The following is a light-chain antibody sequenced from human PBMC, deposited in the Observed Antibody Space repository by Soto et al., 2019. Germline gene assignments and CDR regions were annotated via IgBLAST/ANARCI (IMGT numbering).Light chain of an antibody. CDR2: DTS. Sequence: VVLTQSPATLSLSLGERCTLSCGASQSVSSSYVAWYQHKPGLAPRLLIHDTSSRAIGIPDRLSGSKSGTNFTLTIRRMEPEDVGMYYCQQYGSSPITFGQGTRLEIK. CDR3: QQYGSSPIT. J-gene: IGKJ5*01. V-gene: IGKV3D-20*01. CDR1: QSVSSSY.